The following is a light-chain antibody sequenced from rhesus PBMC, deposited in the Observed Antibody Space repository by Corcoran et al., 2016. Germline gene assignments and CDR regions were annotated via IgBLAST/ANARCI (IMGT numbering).Light chain of an antibody. Sequence: DIQMTQSPSSLSASVGDTVTITCRASQGISSYLNWFQQKPGKAPKLLIYAATILQSGVPSRFSGRGSGTDFTLTFGSLQPEDFATYYCQQYKSYPPTFGGGTKVEIK. CDR3: QQYKSYPPT. J-gene: IGKJ4*01. V-gene: IGKV1-28*02. CDR1: QGISSY. CDR2: AAT.